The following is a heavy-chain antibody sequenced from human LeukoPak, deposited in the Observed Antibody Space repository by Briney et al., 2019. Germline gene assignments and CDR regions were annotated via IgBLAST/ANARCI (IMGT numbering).Heavy chain of an antibody. J-gene: IGHJ4*02. D-gene: IGHD1-1*01. CDR2: ISSSSSTI. CDR1: GFTFSSYS. CDR3: ARDGRYNWNDGFDY. V-gene: IGHV3-48*01. Sequence: GGSLRLSCAASGFTFSSYSMNWVRKAPGKGLEWVSYISSSSSTIYYADPVKGRFTISRDNAKNSLYLQMNSLRAEDTAVYYCARDGRYNWNDGFDYWGQGTLVTVSS.